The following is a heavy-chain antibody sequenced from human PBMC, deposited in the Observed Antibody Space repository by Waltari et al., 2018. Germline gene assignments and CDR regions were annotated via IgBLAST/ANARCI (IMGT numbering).Heavy chain of an antibody. CDR3: ARDDNINGASDAFDI. D-gene: IGHD2-8*01. CDR1: GFSLTTYW. CDR2: INESGSKK. V-gene: IGHV3-7*01. J-gene: IGHJ3*02. Sequence: EVSLVESGGDLAQPGECLRLPCAASGFSLTTYWMSWVRQVPGKGLEWVADINESGSKKYYVDSVKGRFTISRDNAKNSVDLQMNSLRVEDTAVYYCARDDNINGASDAFDIWGQGTMVTVSS.